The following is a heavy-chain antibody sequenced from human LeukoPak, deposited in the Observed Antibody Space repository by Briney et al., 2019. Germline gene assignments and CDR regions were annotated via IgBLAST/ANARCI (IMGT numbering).Heavy chain of an antibody. CDR2: ISGSGGST. Sequence: GGSLRLSCAASGFTFSNFAMSWVRQAPGKGLEWVSSISGSGGSTYYADSVKGRFTISRDNSKNTLYLQMNSLRVEDTAVYHCAGAYGSGSYYLFDYWGQGTLVTVSS. CDR1: GFTFSNFA. CDR3: AGAYGSGSYYLFDY. J-gene: IGHJ4*02. V-gene: IGHV3-23*01. D-gene: IGHD3-10*01.